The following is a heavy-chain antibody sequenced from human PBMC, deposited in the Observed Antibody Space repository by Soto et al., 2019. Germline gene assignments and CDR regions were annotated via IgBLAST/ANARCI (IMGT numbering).Heavy chain of an antibody. CDR2: ISGRAAGNT. J-gene: IGHJ4*02. CDR3: AKTAFEAGSDC. CDR1: GFTFSSSA. Sequence: EVQLLESGGGLVQPGGSLRLSCVVSGFTFSSSAMSWVRQAPEKGLEWVSAISGRAAGNTYYADSVKGRFTISRDNSKNTLYLQMNSLRAEDTAVYYCAKTAFEAGSDCWGQGTLVTVSS. D-gene: IGHD3-10*01. V-gene: IGHV3-23*01.